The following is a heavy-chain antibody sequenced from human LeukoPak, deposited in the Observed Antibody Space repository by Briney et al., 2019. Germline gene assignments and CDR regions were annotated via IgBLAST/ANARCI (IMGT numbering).Heavy chain of an antibody. CDR1: GFTFGSFA. D-gene: IGHD3-10*02. J-gene: IGHJ6*02. V-gene: IGHV3-30-3*01. CDR3: ARCSGYGMDV. CDR2: MSFDGTHL. Sequence: GGSLRLSCAASGFTFGSFAMHWARQAPGKGLEWVAVMSFDGTHLYYADSVKGRFTISRDNSKNTLYLQMNSLRAEDTAVYYCARCSGYGMDVWGQGTTVTVSS.